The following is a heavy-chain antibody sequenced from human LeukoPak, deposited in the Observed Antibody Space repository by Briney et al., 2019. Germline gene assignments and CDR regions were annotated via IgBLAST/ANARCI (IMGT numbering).Heavy chain of an antibody. J-gene: IGHJ6*02. V-gene: IGHV1-18*01. CDR3: ARVVGRPYYYYGMDV. CDR2: ISAYNGNT. Sequence: ASVKVSCKASGYTFTSYGISWVRQAPGQGLEWMGWISAYNGNTNYAQELQGRVTMTTDTSTSTAYMELRSLRSDDTAVYYCARVVGRPYYYYGMDVWGQGTTVTVSS. CDR1: GYTFTSYG.